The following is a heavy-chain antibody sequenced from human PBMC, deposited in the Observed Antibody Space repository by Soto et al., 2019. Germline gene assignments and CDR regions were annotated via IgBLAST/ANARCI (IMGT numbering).Heavy chain of an antibody. V-gene: IGHV3-23*01. J-gene: IGHJ6*02. CDR1: GFTFSSYA. CDR3: AKVKGIQLWTNLGMDV. CDR2: ISGSGGST. Sequence: WGSLSLSCAASGFTFSSYAMSWVRQAPGKGLEWVSAISGSGGSTYYADSVKGRFTISRDNSKNTLYLQMNSLRAEDTAVYYCAKVKGIQLWTNLGMDVWGQGTTVTVSS. D-gene: IGHD5-18*01.